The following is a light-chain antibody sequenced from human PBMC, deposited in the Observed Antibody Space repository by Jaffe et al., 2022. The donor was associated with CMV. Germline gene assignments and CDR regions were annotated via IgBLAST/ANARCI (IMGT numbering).Light chain of an antibody. V-gene: IGLV1-51*02. CDR3: GTWDSRLSGGHVV. J-gene: IGLJ2*01. CDR1: SSNIGDNS. CDR2: ENN. Sequence: QSVLTQPPSLSAAPGQKVTISCSGSSSNIGDNSVSWYQQLPGTAPKLLIYENNKRPSGIPDRFSGSKSGTSATLGITGLQTGDEADYYCGTWDSRLSGGHVVFGGGTKLTVL.